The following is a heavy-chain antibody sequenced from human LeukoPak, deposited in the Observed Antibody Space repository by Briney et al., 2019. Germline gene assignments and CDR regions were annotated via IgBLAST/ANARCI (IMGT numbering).Heavy chain of an antibody. D-gene: IGHD6-13*01. CDR1: GYTFTGYY. J-gene: IGHJ4*02. CDR2: INPNSGGT. V-gene: IGHV1-2*02. CDR3: ARGSISWYLSPYYSDY. Sequence: ASVKVSCKASGYTFTGYYMHWVRQAPGQGLEWMGWINPNSGGTNYAQKFQGRVTMTRDTSISTAYIELSRLRPDDTAVYYCARGSISWYLSPYYSDYWGQGTLVTVSS.